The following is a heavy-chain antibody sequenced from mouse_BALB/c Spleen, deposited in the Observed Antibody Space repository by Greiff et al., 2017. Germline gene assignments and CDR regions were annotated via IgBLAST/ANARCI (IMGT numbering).Heavy chain of an antibody. D-gene: IGHD3-1*01. CDR3: AKGGLRCSYLDV. Sequence: QVQLQQPGAELVKPGASVKLSCKASGYTFTSYWMHWVKQRPGQGLEWIGEINPSNGRTNYNEKFKSKATLTLDKSSSTAYMRLSSLTSEDSAVYSGAKGGLRCSYLDVWGEGTTVTVSS. CDR2: INPSNGRT. J-gene: IGHJ1*01. CDR1: GYTFTSYW. V-gene: IGHV1S81*02.